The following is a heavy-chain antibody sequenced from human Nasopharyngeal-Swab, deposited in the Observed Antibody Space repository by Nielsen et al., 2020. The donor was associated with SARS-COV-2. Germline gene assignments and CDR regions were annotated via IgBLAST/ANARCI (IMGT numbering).Heavy chain of an antibody. D-gene: IGHD3-10*01. J-gene: IGHJ4*02. CDR1: GFSFDNFP. CDR2: IRTSVEGGM. Sequence: GESLKISCEASGFSFDNFPMNWVRQAPGRGLEWISNIRTSVEGGMFYADSVKGRFTISRDDAKSSLFLQMNSLRVEDTVVYYCVRDLYYGFDHWGQGTLVTVSS. V-gene: IGHV3-48*04. CDR3: VRDLYYGFDH.